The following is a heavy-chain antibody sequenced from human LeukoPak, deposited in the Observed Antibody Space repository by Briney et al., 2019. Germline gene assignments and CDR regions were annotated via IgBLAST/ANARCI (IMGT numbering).Heavy chain of an antibody. Sequence: GGSLRLSCTTSGFTFSAYAMHWVRQAPGEGLEWVAVIWYDGSEKYYTGSVKGRFTISRDNSKHTLSLQMDSLRAEDTAVYYCARDRTRGYTYGYLDNWGQGTQVTVST. J-gene: IGHJ4*02. CDR1: GFTFSAYA. V-gene: IGHV3-33*01. CDR2: IWYDGSEK. CDR3: ARDRTRGYTYGYLDN. D-gene: IGHD5-18*01.